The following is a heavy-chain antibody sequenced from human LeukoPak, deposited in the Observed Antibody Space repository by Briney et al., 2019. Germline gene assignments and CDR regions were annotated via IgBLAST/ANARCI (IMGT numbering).Heavy chain of an antibody. CDR2: MNPNSGNT. Sequence: ASVKVSCKASGYTFTSYDINWVRQATGQGLEWMGWMNPNSGNTGYAQKFQGRVTITRNTSISTAYMELRSLRSDDTAVYYCARDSRDYDFWSGYFGTIDYWGQGTLVTVSS. D-gene: IGHD3-3*01. CDR3: ARDSRDYDFWSGYFGTIDY. CDR1: GYTFTSYD. V-gene: IGHV1-8*03. J-gene: IGHJ4*02.